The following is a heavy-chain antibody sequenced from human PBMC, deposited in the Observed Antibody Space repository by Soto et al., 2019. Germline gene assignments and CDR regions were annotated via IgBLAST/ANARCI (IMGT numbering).Heavy chain of an antibody. Sequence: GGSLKISCKGSGHIFSNYWIGWVRQMPGKGLEWMGIIYPGDSDTRYSPSFQGQVTITVDKSINTAYLQWSRLKASDTAIYYCARQRLWGTSGYYYFENWGQGTLVTVSS. CDR1: GHIFSNYW. CDR3: ARQRLWGTSGYYYFEN. CDR2: IYPGDSDT. J-gene: IGHJ4*02. V-gene: IGHV5-51*01. D-gene: IGHD3-22*01.